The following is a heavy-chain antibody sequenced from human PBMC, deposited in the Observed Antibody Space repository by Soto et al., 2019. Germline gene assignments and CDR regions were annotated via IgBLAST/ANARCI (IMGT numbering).Heavy chain of an antibody. CDR3: ATYRKFFQI. CDR1: GGSIINNYW. Sequence: PSETLSLTCDVSGGSIINNYWWAWIRQPPGKGLEWIGFIYNSGSTYYNSSLKSRVTISVDRSKNHFFLNLTSVTAADTAVYYCATYRKFFQIWGQGTKVTVSS. CDR2: IYNSGST. V-gene: IGHV4-28*01. J-gene: IGHJ3*02.